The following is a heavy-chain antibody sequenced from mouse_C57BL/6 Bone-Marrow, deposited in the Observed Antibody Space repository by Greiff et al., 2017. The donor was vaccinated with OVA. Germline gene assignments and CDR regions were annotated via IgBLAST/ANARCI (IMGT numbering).Heavy chain of an antibody. CDR1: GYTFTSYW. V-gene: IGHV1-74*01. Sequence: QVQLQQPGAELMKPGASVKVSCKASGYTFTSYWMHWVTQRPGQGLEWIGRIHPSDSDTNYNQKFKGKATLTVDKSSSTAYMQLSSLTSEDSAVYYCARSGVWLGHHSFANWGQGTTVPVSS. J-gene: IGHJ2*01. CDR2: IHPSDSDT. D-gene: IGHD2-10*02. CDR3: ARSGVWLGHHSFAN.